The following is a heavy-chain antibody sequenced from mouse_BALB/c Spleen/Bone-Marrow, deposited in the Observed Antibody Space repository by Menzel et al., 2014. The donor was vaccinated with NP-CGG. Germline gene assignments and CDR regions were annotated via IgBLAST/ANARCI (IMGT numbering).Heavy chain of an antibody. CDR3: ARGYIREYDYDWFAY. CDR2: IDPSDSET. V-gene: IGHV1-61*01. Sequence: VQLQESGAELVRPGASVKLSCKASGYTFTSCWMNWVKQRPGQGLEWIGMIDPSDSETHYNQMFKDKATLTVDKFSNTANMQLSNLTSEDSAIYYCARGYIREYDYDWFAYWGQGTLVTVSA. CDR1: GYTFTSCW. D-gene: IGHD2-4*01. J-gene: IGHJ3*01.